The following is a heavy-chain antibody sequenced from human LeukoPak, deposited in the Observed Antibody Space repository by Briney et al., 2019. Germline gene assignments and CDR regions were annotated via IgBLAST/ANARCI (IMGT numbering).Heavy chain of an antibody. J-gene: IGHJ4*02. CDR1: GFTFSNYA. CDR3: ARVMATISQDYFDF. CDR2: ISHDGSNK. Sequence: GGSLRLACAASGFTFSNYAMSWVRQAPGKGLEWVAVISHDGSNKYYADSVKGRFTISRDNSKNTLFLQMNSLRAEDTAVYYCARVMATISQDYFDFWGQGTLVTVSS. D-gene: IGHD5-24*01. V-gene: IGHV3-30*04.